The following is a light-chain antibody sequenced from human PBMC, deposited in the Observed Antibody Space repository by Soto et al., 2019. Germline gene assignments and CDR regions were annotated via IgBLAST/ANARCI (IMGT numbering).Light chain of an antibody. V-gene: IGKV4-1*01. Sequence: DIVMTQSPDSLAVSLGERATINCKSSQSVLYSSNSKNYLAWYQHKSGQPPKLLIYWASTRESGVPERFSGSGSATDFALSLSILQAEEVAVYFCQQYYGNPTFGGGTKVEIK. CDR1: QSVLYSSNSKNY. CDR2: WAS. J-gene: IGKJ4*01. CDR3: QQYYGNPT.